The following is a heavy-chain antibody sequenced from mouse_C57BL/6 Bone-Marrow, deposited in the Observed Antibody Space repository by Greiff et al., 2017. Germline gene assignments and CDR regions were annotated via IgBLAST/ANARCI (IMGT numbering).Heavy chain of an antibody. CDR3: TRPLYYDYVFDY. CDR2: IDPSVSYT. J-gene: IGHJ2*01. V-gene: IGHV1-59*01. D-gene: IGHD2-4*01. Sequence: QLQQPGAELVRPGTSVKLSCKASGYTFTSYWLPWVKQRPGQGLEWIGVIDPSVSYTNYNQKFKGKATLTVDTSSSTAYMQLSSLTSEDSAVYYCTRPLYYDYVFDYWGQGTTLTVSS. CDR1: GYTFTSYW.